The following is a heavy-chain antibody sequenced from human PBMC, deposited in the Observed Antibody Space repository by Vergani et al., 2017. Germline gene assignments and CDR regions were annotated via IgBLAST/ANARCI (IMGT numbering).Heavy chain of an antibody. Sequence: EVQLVESGGGLVPPGRSLRLSCAASGFSFGDYAMTWVRQAPGKGLEWVSAISGHGDRTYYADSVKGRFTISRDNSKNTVYLQMNSLKAEDSATYYCAREERSNTSPFVGDWGQGTLVTV. CDR1: GFSFGDYA. CDR3: AREERSNTSPFVGD. D-gene: IGHD2/OR15-2a*01. CDR2: ISGHGDRT. J-gene: IGHJ4*02. V-gene: IGHV3-23*04.